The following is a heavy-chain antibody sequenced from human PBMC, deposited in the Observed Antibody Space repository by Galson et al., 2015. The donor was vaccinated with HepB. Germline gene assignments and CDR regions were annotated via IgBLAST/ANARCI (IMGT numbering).Heavy chain of an antibody. V-gene: IGHV5-10-1*01. Sequence: QSGAEVKKPGESLRISCKGSGYSFTSYWISWVRQMPGKGLEWMGRIDPSDSYTNYSPSFQGHVTISADKSISTAYLQWSNLKASDTAMYYCARRSLDYYGSGSYYNEFNWFDPWGQGTLVTVSS. CDR3: ARRSLDYYGSGSYYNEFNWFDP. CDR1: GYSFTSYW. CDR2: IDPSDSYT. D-gene: IGHD3-10*01. J-gene: IGHJ5*02.